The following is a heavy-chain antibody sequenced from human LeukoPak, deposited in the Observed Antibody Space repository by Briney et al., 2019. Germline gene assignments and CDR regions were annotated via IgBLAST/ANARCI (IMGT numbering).Heavy chain of an antibody. CDR2: IYPGDSDT. D-gene: IGHD5-12*01. Sequence: GESLKISCKGSGYRITSYWIGWVRQMPGKGLEWMGIIYPGDSDTRYSPSFQGQVTISADKSISTAYLQWSSLKASDTAMYYCARRYSGYDYYFDYWGQGTLVTVSS. J-gene: IGHJ4*02. V-gene: IGHV5-51*01. CDR3: ARRYSGYDYYFDY. CDR1: GYRITSYW.